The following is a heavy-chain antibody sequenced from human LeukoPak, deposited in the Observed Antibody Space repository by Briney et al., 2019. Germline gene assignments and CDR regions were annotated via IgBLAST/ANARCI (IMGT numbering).Heavy chain of an antibody. D-gene: IGHD3-10*01. Sequence: PSETLSLTCAVYGGSFSGYYWSWIRQPPGKGVEWIGEINHSGSTNYNPSLKSRVTISVDTSKNQFSLKLSSVTAADTAVYYCARGSITIVRASGFDYWGQGTLVTVSS. V-gene: IGHV4-34*01. J-gene: IGHJ4*02. CDR1: GGSFSGYY. CDR2: INHSGST. CDR3: ARGSITIVRASGFDY.